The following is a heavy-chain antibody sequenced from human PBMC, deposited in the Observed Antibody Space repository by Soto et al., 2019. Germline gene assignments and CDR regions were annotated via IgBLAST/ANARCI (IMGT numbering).Heavy chain of an antibody. CDR2: ISYDGSNK. CDR3: ARXSYCSSTSCYWPDAFDI. V-gene: IGHV3-30-3*01. D-gene: IGHD2-2*01. J-gene: IGHJ3*02. CDR1: GFTFSSYA. Sequence: GGSLRLSCAASGFTFSSYAMHWVRQAPGKGLEWVAVISYDGSNKYYADSVKGRFTISRDNSKNTLYLQMNSLRAEDTAVYYCARXSYCSSTSCYWPDAFDIWGQGTMVTVSS.